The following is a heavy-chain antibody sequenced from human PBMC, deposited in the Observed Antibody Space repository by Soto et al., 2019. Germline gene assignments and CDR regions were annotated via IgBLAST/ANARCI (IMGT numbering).Heavy chain of an antibody. CDR2: IDPSDSQT. D-gene: IGHD3-22*01. CDR3: ARQIYDSDTGPNFQYYFDS. Sequence: GESLKISCKGSGYSFAGYWITWVRQKSGKGLEWMGRIDPSDSQTYYSPSFRGHVTISVTKSITTVFLQWSSLRASDTAMYYCARQIYDSDTGPNFQYYFDSWGQGTPVTVSS. CDR1: GYSFAGYW. V-gene: IGHV5-10-1*01. J-gene: IGHJ4*02.